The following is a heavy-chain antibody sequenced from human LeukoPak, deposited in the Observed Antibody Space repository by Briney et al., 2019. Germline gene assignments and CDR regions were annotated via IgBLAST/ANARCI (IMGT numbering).Heavy chain of an antibody. CDR3: ARGYSSSWYFQDY. D-gene: IGHD6-13*01. J-gene: IGHJ4*02. V-gene: IGHV4-38-2*02. CDR2: IYHSGST. CDR1: GYSISSGYY. Sequence: PSETLSLTCTVSGYSISSGYYWGWIRQPPGKGLEWIGSIYHSGSTYHNPSLKSRVTISVDTSKNQFSLKLSSVTAADTAVYYCARGYSSSWYFQDYWGQGTLVTVSS.